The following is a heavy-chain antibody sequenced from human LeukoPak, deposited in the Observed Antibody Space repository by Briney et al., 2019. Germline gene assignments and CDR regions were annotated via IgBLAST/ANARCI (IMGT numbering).Heavy chain of an antibody. V-gene: IGHV1-8*01. D-gene: IGHD3-10*01. CDR2: MNPNSANT. CDR3: AIRFSRGSGSAIDY. CDR1: GYTFTSYD. J-gene: IGHJ4*02. Sequence: ASVKVSCKASGYTFTSYDINWVRQATGQGLEWMGWMNPNSANTGYAQNFQGRVTMTRNTSISAAYMELSSLRSEDTAVYYCAIRFSRGSGSAIDYWGQGTLVTVSS.